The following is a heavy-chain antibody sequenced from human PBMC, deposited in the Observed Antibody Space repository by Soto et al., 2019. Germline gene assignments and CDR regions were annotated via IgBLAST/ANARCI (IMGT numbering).Heavy chain of an antibody. V-gene: IGHV4-34*01. CDR3: ASAPLGYCSSTSCRSFDY. J-gene: IGHJ4*02. CDR1: GGSFSGYY. Sequence: SETLSLTCAVYGGSFSGYYWSWIRQPPGKGLEWIGEINHSGSTNYNPSLKSRVTISVDTSKNQFSLKLSSVTAADTAVYYCASAPLGYCSSTSCRSFDYWGQGTLVTVSS. D-gene: IGHD2-2*01. CDR2: INHSGST.